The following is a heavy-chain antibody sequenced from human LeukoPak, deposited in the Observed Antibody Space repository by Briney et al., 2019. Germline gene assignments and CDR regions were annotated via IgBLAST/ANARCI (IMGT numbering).Heavy chain of an antibody. CDR2: ITSSGDIK. D-gene: IGHD3-10*01. V-gene: IGHV3-48*03. Sequence: PGGSLRLSCATSGFTFTTYEMNWVRQAPGKGREWVSYITSSGDIKTYADPVKGRFTMSRDDAKNSVYLQMNSLRPEDTAVYYCARDIYGDEDFDYWGQGTLVSVSS. CDR3: ARDIYGDEDFDY. CDR1: GFTFTTYE. J-gene: IGHJ4*02.